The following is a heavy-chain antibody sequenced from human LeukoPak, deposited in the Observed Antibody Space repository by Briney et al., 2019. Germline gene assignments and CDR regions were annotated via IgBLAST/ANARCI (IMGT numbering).Heavy chain of an antibody. CDR2: INPNSGGT. Sequence: ASVKVSCKASGYTFTGYYMHWVRQAPGQGLEWMGWINPNSGGTNYAQKFQGRVTITRNTSISTAYMELSSLRSEDTAVYYCARNKIAARPNPSFDYWGQGTLVTVSS. CDR3: ARNKIAARPNPSFDY. D-gene: IGHD6-6*01. J-gene: IGHJ4*02. CDR1: GYTFTGYY. V-gene: IGHV1-2*02.